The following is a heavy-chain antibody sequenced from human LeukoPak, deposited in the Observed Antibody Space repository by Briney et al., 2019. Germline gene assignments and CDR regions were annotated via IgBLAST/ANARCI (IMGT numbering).Heavy chain of an antibody. D-gene: IGHD3-3*01. CDR1: GFTFSSYW. CDR3: ARDLTISVGPSWFDP. CDR2: INQDGSEK. V-gene: IGHV3-7*01. Sequence: GGSLRLSCAASGFTFSSYWMSWVRQAPGKGLEGVANINQDGSEKYYVDSVKGRFTISRDNAKNSLYLQMNSLRAEDTAVYYCARDLTISVGPSWFDPWGQGTLVTVSS. J-gene: IGHJ5*02.